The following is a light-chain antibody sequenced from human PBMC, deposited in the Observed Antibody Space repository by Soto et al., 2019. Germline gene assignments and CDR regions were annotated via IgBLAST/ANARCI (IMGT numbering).Light chain of an antibody. CDR1: QSLLHTNGYNS. J-gene: IGKJ4*01. CDR2: LGS. CDR3: MQALQAPLT. V-gene: IGKV2-28*01. Sequence: DIVMTQSPLSLPVTPGEPASIACRSSQSLLHTNGYNSLDWYLQKPGQSPQLLIYLGSNRASGVPDRFSGSGSGTDFTLQISRVEAEDVGVYYCMQALQAPLTFGGGTKVEIK.